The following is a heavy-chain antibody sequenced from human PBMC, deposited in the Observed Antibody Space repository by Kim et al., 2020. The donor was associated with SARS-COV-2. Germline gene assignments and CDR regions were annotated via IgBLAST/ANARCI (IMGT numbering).Heavy chain of an antibody. CDR2: IKQEGNQK. CDR1: GFTFSSYW. CDR3: ARDGDLESSLKDAFDI. D-gene: IGHD6-19*01. V-gene: IGHV3-7*01. J-gene: IGHJ3*02. Sequence: GGSLRLSCAASGFTFSSYWMTWVRQAPGKGLEWVANIKQEGNQKASVDSVKGRFTISRDNAKNSLYLQMNSLRAEDTDVYYCARDGDLESSLKDAFDIWGQGTMVTVSS.